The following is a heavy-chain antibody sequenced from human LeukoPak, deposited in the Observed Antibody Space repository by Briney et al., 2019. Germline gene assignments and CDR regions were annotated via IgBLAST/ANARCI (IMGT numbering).Heavy chain of an antibody. D-gene: IGHD5-18*01. CDR1: GFTFDDYG. J-gene: IGHJ4*02. V-gene: IGHV3-20*04. Sequence: SPGGSLRLSCAASGFTFDDYGMSWVRQAPGKGLEWVSGINWNGGSTGYADSVKGRFTISRDNAKNSLYVQMNGLRAEDTALYYCARGRGYGYGDTFDYWGQGTLVTVSS. CDR3: ARGRGYGYGDTFDY. CDR2: INWNGGST.